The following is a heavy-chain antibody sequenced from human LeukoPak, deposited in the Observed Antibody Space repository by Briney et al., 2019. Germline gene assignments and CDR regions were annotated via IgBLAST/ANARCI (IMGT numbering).Heavy chain of an antibody. CDR1: GYTFTSYD. Sequence: APVKVSCKASGYTFTSYDINWVLQATGQGLEWMGWMNPNSGNTGYAQKFQGRVTMTRNTSISTAYMELSSLRSEDTAVYYCARGDHSSSWYPVGYWGQGTLVTVSS. V-gene: IGHV1-8*01. CDR3: ARGDHSSSWYPVGY. J-gene: IGHJ4*02. D-gene: IGHD6-13*01. CDR2: MNPNSGNT.